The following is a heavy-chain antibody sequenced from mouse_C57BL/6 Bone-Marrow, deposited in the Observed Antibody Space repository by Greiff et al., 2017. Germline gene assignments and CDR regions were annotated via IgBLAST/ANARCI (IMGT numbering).Heavy chain of an antibody. CDR3: GAPPYYYGNGNWYFDV. CDR2: IYPRSGNT. V-gene: IGHV1-81*01. D-gene: IGHD1-1*01. J-gene: IGHJ1*03. Sequence: QVQLKESGAELARPGASVKLSCKASGYTFTSYGISWVKQRTGQGLEWIGEIYPRSGNTYYNEKFKGKATLTADKSSSTAYMELRSLTSEDSAVYFCGAPPYYYGNGNWYFDVWGTGTTVTVSS. CDR1: GYTFTSYG.